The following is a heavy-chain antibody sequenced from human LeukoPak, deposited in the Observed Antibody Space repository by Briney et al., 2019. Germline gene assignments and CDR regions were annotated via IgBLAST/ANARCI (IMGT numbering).Heavy chain of an antibody. CDR2: INTDGTTT. V-gene: IGHV3-74*01. Sequence: PGGSLRLSCVVSEFTFSSLWMHWVRQAPGQGLVWVSRINTDGTTTNYADSVKGRFTISRDNAKNTLYLQMNSPRADDTAVYYCATAGNYRFDYWGQGTLVTVSS. J-gene: IGHJ4*02. CDR3: ATAGNYRFDY. D-gene: IGHD5-24*01. CDR1: EFTFSSLW.